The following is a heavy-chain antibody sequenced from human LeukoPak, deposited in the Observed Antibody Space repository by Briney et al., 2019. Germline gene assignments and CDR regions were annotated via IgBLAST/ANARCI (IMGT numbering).Heavy chain of an antibody. V-gene: IGHV4-59*01. Sequence: SETLSLTCTVSGGSISSYYWSWIRQPPGEGLEWIGYIYYSGSTNYNPSLKSRVTISVDTSKNQFSLKLNSVTAADTAVYYCARAYTIFGVSPPGYWGQGTLVTVSS. D-gene: IGHD3-3*01. CDR1: GGSISSYY. J-gene: IGHJ4*02. CDR2: IYYSGST. CDR3: ARAYTIFGVSPPGY.